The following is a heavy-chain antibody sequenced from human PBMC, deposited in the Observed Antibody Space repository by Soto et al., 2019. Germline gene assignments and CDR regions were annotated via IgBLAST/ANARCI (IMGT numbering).Heavy chain of an antibody. Sequence: QVQLQESGPGLVKPSQTLSLTCTVSGGSISSGGYYWSWIRQHPGKGLEWIGYIYYSGSTYYNPSLKSRVTISVDTSKNQFYLQLSSVTAADTAVYYCARAPGYCRSTSCTTDYYYGMDVWGQGTTVTVCS. CDR1: GGSISSGGYY. V-gene: IGHV4-31*03. J-gene: IGHJ6*02. CDR3: ARAPGYCRSTSCTTDYYYGMDV. CDR2: IYYSGST. D-gene: IGHD2-2*01.